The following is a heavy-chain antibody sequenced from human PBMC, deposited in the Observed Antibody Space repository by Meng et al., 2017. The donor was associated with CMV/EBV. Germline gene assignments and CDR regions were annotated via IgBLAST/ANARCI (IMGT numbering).Heavy chain of an antibody. Sequence: QLRLQAWGPGLVKPSGTSSITCTVSGGFISSSSYYWGWIRQPPGKGLEWIGSINYSGSTYYNPSLKSRVTISVDTSKNQFSLKLSSVTAADTAVYYCARDSAVAGVVDYWGQGTLVTVSS. D-gene: IGHD6-19*01. CDR3: ARDSAVAGVVDY. CDR1: GGFISSSSYY. CDR2: INYSGST. J-gene: IGHJ4*02. V-gene: IGHV4-39*07.